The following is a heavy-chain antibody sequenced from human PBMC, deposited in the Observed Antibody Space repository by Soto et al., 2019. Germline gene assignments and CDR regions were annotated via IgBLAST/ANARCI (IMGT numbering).Heavy chain of an antibody. CDR1: GDTFKNCV. D-gene: IGHD3-10*01. V-gene: IGHV1-69*01. Sequence: QVQEVQSGVDVRRPGSSVKVSCTASGDTFKNCVISWVRQAPGQGLEWMGGIIPLFGTTDFAQRFQGRLTITTDESTTTAYKELSRLRSEDTATYYCAAELGFGKLSVVWGQGTTVIGSS. CDR2: IIPLFGTT. J-gene: IGHJ6*02. CDR3: AAELGFGKLSVV.